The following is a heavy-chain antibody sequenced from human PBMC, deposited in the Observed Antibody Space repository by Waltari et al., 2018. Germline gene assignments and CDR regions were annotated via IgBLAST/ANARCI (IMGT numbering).Heavy chain of an antibody. V-gene: IGHV3-23*01. CDR3: AKEVWQQLGKMVGWFDP. Sequence: EVQLLESGGGLVQPGGSLRLSCVGSGFTLSTSAMSWVRQVPGKGLEWVSARGYPDDRTDYSDSWKGRFTVSRDNSKNTLYLQMNSLRAEDTAIYYCAKEVWQQLGKMVGWFDPWGQGTLVTVSS. D-gene: IGHD6-13*01. CDR2: RGYPDDRT. CDR1: GFTLSTSA. J-gene: IGHJ5*02.